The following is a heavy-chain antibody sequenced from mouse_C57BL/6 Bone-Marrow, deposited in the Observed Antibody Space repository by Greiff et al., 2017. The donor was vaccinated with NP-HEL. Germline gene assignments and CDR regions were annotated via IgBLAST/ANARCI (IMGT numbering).Heavy chain of an antibody. J-gene: IGHJ4*01. Sequence: QVQLQQSGAELARPGASVKLSCKASGYTFTSYGISWVKQGTGQGLEWIGEIYPRSGNTYYNEKFQGKATLTADKSSSTAYMELRSLLSEDSTVYFCSRGILRPLYAMDYWGQGTSVTVSS. CDR2: IYPRSGNT. CDR3: SRGILRPLYAMDY. V-gene: IGHV1-81*01. CDR1: GYTFTSYG. D-gene: IGHD1-2*01.